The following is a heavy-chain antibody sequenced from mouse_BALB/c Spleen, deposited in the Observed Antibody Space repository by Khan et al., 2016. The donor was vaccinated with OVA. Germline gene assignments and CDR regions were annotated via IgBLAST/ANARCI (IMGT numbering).Heavy chain of an antibody. CDR1: GYAFSTYW. D-gene: IGHD1-1*01. J-gene: IGHJ3*01. CDR3: AREGYYGSRRAWFAY. Sequence: QVQLQQSGAVLVRPGSSVKISCKASGYAFSTYWMYWVKQRPGQGLEWIGQIYPGDGNTYYTGKSKGKVTLTADKSSSTAYMQLSSLTSEDSAVYFCAREGYYGSRRAWFAYWGQGTLVTVSA. CDR2: IYPGDGNT. V-gene: IGHV1-80*01.